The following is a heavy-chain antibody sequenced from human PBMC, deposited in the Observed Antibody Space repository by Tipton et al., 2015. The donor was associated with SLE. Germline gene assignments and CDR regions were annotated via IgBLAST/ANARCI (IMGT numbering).Heavy chain of an antibody. CDR3: AKEIGSGTPSYYYYGMDV. CDR2: ISGSGGST. Sequence: GSLRLSCAASGFTFSSYAMSWVRQAPGKGLEWVSAISGSGGSTYYADSVKGRFTISRDNSKNTLYLQMNSLRAEDTAVYYCAKEIGSGTPSYYYYGMDVWGQGTTVTVSS. J-gene: IGHJ6*02. CDR1: GFTFSSYA. D-gene: IGHD3-10*01. V-gene: IGHV3-23*01.